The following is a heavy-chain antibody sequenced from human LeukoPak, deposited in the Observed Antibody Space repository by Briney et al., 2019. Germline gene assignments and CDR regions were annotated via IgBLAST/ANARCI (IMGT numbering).Heavy chain of an antibody. D-gene: IGHD2/OR15-2a*01. Sequence: PGGSLRLSCAASGFTFSTYSMNWVRQAPGKGLEWISYISSSSSTIYYADSVKGRFTISRDNAKNSLYLQMNSLRAEDTAVYYCARDITTFSYWGQGTLVTVSS. J-gene: IGHJ4*02. V-gene: IGHV3-48*01. CDR2: ISSSSSTI. CDR1: GFTFSTYS. CDR3: ARDITTFSY.